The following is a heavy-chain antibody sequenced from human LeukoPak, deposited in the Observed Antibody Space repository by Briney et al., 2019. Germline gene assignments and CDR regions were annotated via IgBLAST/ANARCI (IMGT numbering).Heavy chain of an antibody. V-gene: IGHV3-30*19. D-gene: IGHD3-10*01. J-gene: IGHJ6*02. CDR2: IWYDGSNK. CDR3: ARGRGYYYIYYTMDV. CDR1: GFTFSSYG. Sequence: GGSLRLSCAASGFTFSSYGMHWVRQAPGKGLEWVAVIWYDGSNKYYADSVKGRFTISRDNSKNTLYLQMNSLRAEDTAVYYCARGRGYYYIYYTMDVWGQGTTVTVSS.